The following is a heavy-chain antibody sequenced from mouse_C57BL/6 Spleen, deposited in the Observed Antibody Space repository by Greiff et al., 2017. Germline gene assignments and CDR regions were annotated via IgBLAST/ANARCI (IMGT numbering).Heavy chain of an antibody. J-gene: IGHJ2*01. Sequence: EVKLVESGGDLVKPGGSLKLSCAASGFTFSSYGMSWVRQTPDKRLEWVATISSGGSYTYYPDSVKGRFTISRVNAKNTLYLQMSSLKSEDTAMYYCAREGYDYDGIDYWGQGTTLTVSS. V-gene: IGHV5-6*01. CDR2: ISSGGSYT. CDR1: GFTFSSYG. D-gene: IGHD2-4*01. CDR3: AREGYDYDGIDY.